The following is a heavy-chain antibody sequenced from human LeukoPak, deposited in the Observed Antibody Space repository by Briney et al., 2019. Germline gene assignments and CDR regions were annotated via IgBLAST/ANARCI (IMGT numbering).Heavy chain of an antibody. V-gene: IGHV3-74*01. CDR3: ARDYDIL. Sequence: GGSLRLSCAASGFSFSSYWMHWVRQAPGKGLVWVSRVTSDGSSTSYADSVKGRFSISRDNAKNTLYLHMNSLRAEGTAVYHCARDYDILWGQGTLVTVSS. J-gene: IGHJ4*02. D-gene: IGHD3-9*01. CDR1: GFSFSSYW. CDR2: VTSDGSST.